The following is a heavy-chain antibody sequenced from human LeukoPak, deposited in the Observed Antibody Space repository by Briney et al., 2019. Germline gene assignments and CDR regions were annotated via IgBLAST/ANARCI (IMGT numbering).Heavy chain of an antibody. V-gene: IGHV5-51*01. Sequence: KVSCTASGYTFTSYWIGWVRQMPGKGLEWMGIIYPGDSDIRYSPSFQGQVTISADKSIGTAYLQWSSLKASDTAMYYCARRRDSSGWYLEYWGQGTLVTVSS. D-gene: IGHD6-19*01. CDR1: GYTFTSYW. J-gene: IGHJ4*02. CDR2: IYPGDSDI. CDR3: ARRRDSSGWYLEY.